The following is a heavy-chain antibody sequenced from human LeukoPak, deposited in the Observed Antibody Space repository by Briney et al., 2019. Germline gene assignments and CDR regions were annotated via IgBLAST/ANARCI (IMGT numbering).Heavy chain of an antibody. Sequence: GGSLRLSCAASGFSFSDYYISWIRQAPGRGLEWVSYISSDSFYTYYADSVKGRFTISRDNAKASLYLQMSGLRAEDTAVYYCAREYFGRGDYWGQGTLVTVSS. V-gene: IGHV3-11*06. CDR1: GFSFSDYY. CDR2: ISSDSFYT. CDR3: AREYFGRGDY. J-gene: IGHJ4*02. D-gene: IGHD3-10*01.